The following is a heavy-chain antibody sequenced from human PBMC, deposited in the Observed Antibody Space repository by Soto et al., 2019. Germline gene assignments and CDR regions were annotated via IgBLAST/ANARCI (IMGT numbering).Heavy chain of an antibody. D-gene: IGHD3-22*01. V-gene: IGHV3-48*02. Sequence: EVQLVESGGGLVQPGGSLRLSCAASGFTFSSYSMNWVRQAPGKGLEWVSYISSSSSTIYYADSVKGRFTISSDNAKNSLYLQMNSLRDEDTAVYYCARDFMTDYYDSSGSVYYFDYWGQGTLVTVSS. CDR3: ARDFMTDYYDSSGSVYYFDY. CDR1: GFTFSSYS. CDR2: ISSSSSTI. J-gene: IGHJ4*02.